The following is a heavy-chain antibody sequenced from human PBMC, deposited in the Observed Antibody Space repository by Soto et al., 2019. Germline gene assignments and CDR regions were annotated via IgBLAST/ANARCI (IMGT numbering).Heavy chain of an antibody. CDR3: ARSIVVVTALDY. CDR1: GYTFTSYA. D-gene: IGHD2-21*02. J-gene: IGHJ4*02. CDR2: TNAGNGNT. Sequence: QVQLVQSGAEEKKPGASVKVSCKASGYTFTSYAMHWVRQAPGQRLEWMGWTNAGNGNTKYSQKFQGRVTITRDTSASTAYMQLSSLRYEDTAVYYCARSIVVVTALDYWGQGTLVTVSS. V-gene: IGHV1-3*05.